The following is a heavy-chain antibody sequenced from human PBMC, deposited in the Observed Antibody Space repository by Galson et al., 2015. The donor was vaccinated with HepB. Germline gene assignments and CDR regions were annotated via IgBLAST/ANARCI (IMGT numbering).Heavy chain of an antibody. J-gene: IGHJ4*02. V-gene: IGHV3-21*01. CDR1: GFTFSIYK. D-gene: IGHD2-15*01. CDR3: EREGCFSDVSCYFDY. Sequence: SLRLSCAASGFTFSIYKMIWVRQAPGKGLEWISSISISSNYISYADSVKGRFTISRDNAKNSLYLQVNSLRVDDTAVYFCEREGCFSDVSCYFDYCGRADLVTVSS. CDR2: ISISSNYI.